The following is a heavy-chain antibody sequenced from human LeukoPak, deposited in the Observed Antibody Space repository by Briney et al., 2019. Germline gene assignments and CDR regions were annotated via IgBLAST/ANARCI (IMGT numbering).Heavy chain of an antibody. CDR2: ISGSGGST. V-gene: IGHV3-23*01. D-gene: IGHD3-22*01. CDR1: GFSFSSYS. Sequence: GGSLRLSCAGLGFSFSSYSMTRVRQTPEKGLQWVAGISGSGGSTYYADSVKGRFTISRDNTKNSLYLQMNSLRAEDTAVYYCARGGHYDSGGQGTLVTVSS. J-gene: IGHJ4*02. CDR3: ARGGHYDS.